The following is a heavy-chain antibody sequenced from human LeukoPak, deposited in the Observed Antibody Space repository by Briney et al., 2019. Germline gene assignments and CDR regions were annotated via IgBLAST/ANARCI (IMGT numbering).Heavy chain of an antibody. J-gene: IGHJ4*02. CDR3: ARGIAPLDY. Sequence: SETLSLTCAVYGGSFSGYYWSWIRQPPGKGLEWIGEINHSGSTNYNPSLKSRATISVDTSKNQFSLKLSSVTAADTAVYYCARGIAPLDYWGQGTLVTVSS. D-gene: IGHD6-13*01. V-gene: IGHV4-34*01. CDR1: GGSFSGYY. CDR2: INHSGST.